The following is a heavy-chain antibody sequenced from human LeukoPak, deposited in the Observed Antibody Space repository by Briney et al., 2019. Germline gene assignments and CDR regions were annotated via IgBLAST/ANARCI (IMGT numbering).Heavy chain of an antibody. J-gene: IGHJ4*02. D-gene: IGHD3-16*01. CDR3: AKERGISYTYEFDY. CDR1: GFTFANYA. CDR2: ISGSGSNT. Sequence: QAGGSLRLSCAASGFTFANYAMTWVRQAPGKGLDWVSLISGSGSNTYYTDSVQDRFTISRDNSRNTLYLQMSSLRAEDTAIYYCAKERGISYTYEFDYWGQGALVTVSS. V-gene: IGHV3-23*01.